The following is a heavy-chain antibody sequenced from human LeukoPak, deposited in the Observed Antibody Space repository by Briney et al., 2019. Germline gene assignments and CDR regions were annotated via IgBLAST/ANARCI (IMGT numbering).Heavy chain of an antibody. J-gene: IGHJ6*03. CDR1: RLTFSSYA. Sequence: GGSLRLSCAASRLTFSSYAMSWVRQAPGKGLEWVSGISGSGDSTYYADSVKGRFTISRDNSKNTLYLQMNSLRAEDTAVYYCAKSRLVVTVDYMDVWGKGTTVTVSS. CDR2: ISGSGDST. V-gene: IGHV3-23*01. D-gene: IGHD2-8*02. CDR3: AKSRLVVTVDYMDV.